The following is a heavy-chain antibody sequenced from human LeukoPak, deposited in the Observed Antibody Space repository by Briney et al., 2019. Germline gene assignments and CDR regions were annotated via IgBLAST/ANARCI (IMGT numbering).Heavy chain of an antibody. J-gene: IGHJ4*02. CDR1: GGSFSGYY. CDR3: ARMAAMVTLDY. V-gene: IGHV4-34*01. Sequence: SETLSLTCAVYGGSFSGYYWSWIRQPPGKGLEWIGEINHSGSTNYNPSLKSRVTISVDTSKNQCSPKMRSVTAADTAVYYCARMAAMVTLDYWGRGTLVTVSS. CDR2: INHSGST. D-gene: IGHD5-18*01.